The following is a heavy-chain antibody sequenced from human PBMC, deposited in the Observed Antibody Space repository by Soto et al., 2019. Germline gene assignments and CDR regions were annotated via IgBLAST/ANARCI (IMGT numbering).Heavy chain of an antibody. V-gene: IGHV4-59*07. CDR2: TYYTADT. J-gene: IGHJ4*02. D-gene: IGHD3-10*01. CDR3: GGSKNREFGFDY. Sequence: PSDTLSLTFTLSGRAIGSYFWIWIRQPPGKGVEWIGSTYYTADTKYNPSLESRATISAEPSKKQFSLRLGPVNAADTDLYYCGGSKNREFGFDYWGQGALVTVSS. CDR1: GRAIGSYF.